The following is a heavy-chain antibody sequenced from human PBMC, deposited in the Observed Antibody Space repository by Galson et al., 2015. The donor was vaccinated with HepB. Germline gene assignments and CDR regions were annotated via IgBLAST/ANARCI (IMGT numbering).Heavy chain of an antibody. CDR1: GYTFNSYG. CDR2: INAYTGDT. D-gene: IGHD3-10*01. V-gene: IGHV1-18*04. CDR3: ARNTRGIIMYWYFDF. Sequence: SVKVSCKASGYTFNSYGITWVRQAPGQGLEWMGWINAYTGDTNYAQKFQGRVTMTTDTSTSTAYMDLRSLRSDDTAVYYCARNTRGIIMYWYFDFWGRGTLVTVSS. J-gene: IGHJ2*01.